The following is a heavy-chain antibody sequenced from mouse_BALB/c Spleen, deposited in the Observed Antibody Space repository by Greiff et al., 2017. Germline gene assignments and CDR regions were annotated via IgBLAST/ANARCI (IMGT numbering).Heavy chain of an antibody. J-gene: IGHJ2*01. D-gene: IGHD2-4*01. V-gene: IGHV5-6-5*01. CDR3: ARVYDYDDVLFDY. CDR1: GFTFSSYA. CDR2: ISSGGST. Sequence: EVQGVESGGGLVKPGGSLKLSCAASGFTFSSYAMSWVRQTPEKRLEWVASISSGGSTYYPDSVKGRFTISRDNARNILYLQMSSLRSEDTAMYYCARVYDYDDVLFDYWGQGTTLTVS.